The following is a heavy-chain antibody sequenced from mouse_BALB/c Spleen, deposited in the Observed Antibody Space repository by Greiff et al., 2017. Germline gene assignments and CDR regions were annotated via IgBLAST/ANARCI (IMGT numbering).Heavy chain of an antibody. D-gene: IGHD1-1*01. V-gene: IGHV7-3*02. CDR2: IRNKANGYTT. Sequence: EVMLVESGGGLVQPGGSLRLSCATSGFTFTDYYMSWVRQPPGKALAWLGFIRNKANGYTTEYSASVKGRFTISRDNSQSILYLQMNTLRAEDSATYYCARAGSRDAMDYWGQGTSVTVSS. CDR3: ARAGSRDAMDY. CDR1: GFTFTDYY. J-gene: IGHJ4*01.